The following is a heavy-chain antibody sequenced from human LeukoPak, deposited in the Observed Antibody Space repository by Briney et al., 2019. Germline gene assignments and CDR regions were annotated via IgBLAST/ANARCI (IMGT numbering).Heavy chain of an antibody. CDR2: IYDSGST. Sequence: SETLSLTCTVSGGSISTGGYYWSWIRQPPGKGLEWIGYIYDSGSTYYNPSLKSRITISVDTSENRFSLKLSSVTATDTAVYYCARDCSGGSCYGAFDIWGQGTMVTVSS. CDR3: ARDCSGGSCYGAFDI. CDR1: GGSISTGGYY. V-gene: IGHV4-30-4*01. J-gene: IGHJ3*02. D-gene: IGHD2-15*01.